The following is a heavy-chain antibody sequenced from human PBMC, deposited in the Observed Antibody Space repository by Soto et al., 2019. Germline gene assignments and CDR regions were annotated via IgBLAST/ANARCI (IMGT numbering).Heavy chain of an antibody. Sequence: PGGSLRLSCAASGYTFSAYSMNWVRQAPGKGLEWVSYISSSGTTIYYADSVKGRFTISRDNAKKSVYLQMNSLRDDDTAVYYCARLVPDVSVVDDFWGQGTLVTVSS. D-gene: IGHD2-2*01. CDR3: ARLVPDVSVVDDF. CDR1: GYTFSAYS. J-gene: IGHJ4*02. V-gene: IGHV3-48*02. CDR2: ISSSGTTI.